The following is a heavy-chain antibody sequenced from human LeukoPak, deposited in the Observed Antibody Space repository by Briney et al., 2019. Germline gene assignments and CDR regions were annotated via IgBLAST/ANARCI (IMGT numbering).Heavy chain of an antibody. CDR2: ISGSGGST. V-gene: IGHV3-23*01. J-gene: IGHJ4*02. D-gene: IGHD2-2*01. Sequence: PRWSLRLSCAASGFTFISYAMSWVRQAPGKGLEWVSAISGSGGSTYYADSVKGRFTISRDNSKNTLYLQMNSLRAEDTAVYYCAKIAIDIVVVPAATDYWGQGTLVTVSS. CDR3: AKIAIDIVVVPAATDY. CDR1: GFTFISYA.